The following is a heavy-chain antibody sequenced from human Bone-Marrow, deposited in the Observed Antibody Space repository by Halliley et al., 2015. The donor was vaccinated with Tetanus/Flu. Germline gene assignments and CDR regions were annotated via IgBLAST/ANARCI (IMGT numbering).Heavy chain of an antibody. D-gene: IGHD3-3*01. J-gene: IGHJ6*02. CDR1: EFTFTSYA. V-gene: IGHV3-23*01. CDR3: VKDARDSRVLIHGVVITPLDV. CDR2: ISGSGDTT. Sequence: SLRLSCTASEFTFTSYAMSWVRQAPGKGLEWVSAISGSGDTTYYADSVEGRLTISRDNSKKTLYLQMNSLRVEDTAVYYCVKDARDSRVLIHGVVITPLDVWGQGTSVTVSS.